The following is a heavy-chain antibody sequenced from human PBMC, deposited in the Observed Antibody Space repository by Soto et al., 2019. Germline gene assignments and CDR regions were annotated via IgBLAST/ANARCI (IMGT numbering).Heavy chain of an antibody. CDR1: VGSISSSNW. CDR3: ASYPSIFHDYYDSSGPTV. Sequence: PSETLSLTCAVSVGSISSSNWWSWVRQPPGKGLEWIGEIYHSGSTNYNPSLKSRVTISVDKSKNQFSLKLSSVTAADTAVYYCASYPSIFHDYYDSSGPTVWGQGTLVTVSS. CDR2: IYHSGST. V-gene: IGHV4-4*02. J-gene: IGHJ4*02. D-gene: IGHD3-22*01.